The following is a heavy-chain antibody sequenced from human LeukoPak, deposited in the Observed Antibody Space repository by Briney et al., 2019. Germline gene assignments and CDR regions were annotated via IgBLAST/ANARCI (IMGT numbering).Heavy chain of an antibody. Sequence: GGSLRLSCAASGFTFSSYGMHWVRQAPGKGLEWVAVISYDGSNKYYADSVKGRFTISRDNAKNSLYLQMNSLRAEDTAVYYCARGGRYGDYAFDYWGQGTLVTVSS. CDR3: ARGGRYGDYAFDY. V-gene: IGHV3-30*03. D-gene: IGHD4-17*01. J-gene: IGHJ4*02. CDR2: ISYDGSNK. CDR1: GFTFSSYG.